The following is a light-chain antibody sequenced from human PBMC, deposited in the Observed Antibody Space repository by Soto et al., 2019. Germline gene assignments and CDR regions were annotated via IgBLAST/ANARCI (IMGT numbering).Light chain of an antibody. CDR3: QHYGYPQWT. CDR2: GVF. Sequence: EIVLTQSPDTLSLSPGERATLSCRASQSGSSSYLAWYQQRPGQPPRLLIYGVFTRADDIPDRFSGSGSGTDFTRTISSLQTEDFAVYYCQHYGYPQWTFGQGTKVEI. CDR1: QSGSSSY. V-gene: IGKV3-20*01. J-gene: IGKJ1*01.